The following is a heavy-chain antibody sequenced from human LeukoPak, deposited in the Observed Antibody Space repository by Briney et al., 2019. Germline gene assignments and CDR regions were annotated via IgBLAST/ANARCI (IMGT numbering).Heavy chain of an antibody. V-gene: IGHV4-39*07. CDR2: INHSGST. CDR3: ARVRGYSYGSDAFDI. CDR1: GGSISSSSYY. J-gene: IGHJ3*02. Sequence: PSETLSLTCTVSGGSISSSSYYWGWIRQPPGKGLEWIGEINHSGSTNYNPSLKSRVTISVDTSKNQFSLKLSSVTAADTAVFYCARVRGYSYGSDAFDIWGQGTVVTVSS. D-gene: IGHD5-18*01.